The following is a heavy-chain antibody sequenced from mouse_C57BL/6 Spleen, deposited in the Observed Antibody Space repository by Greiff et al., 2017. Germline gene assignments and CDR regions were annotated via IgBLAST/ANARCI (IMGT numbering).Heavy chain of an antibody. D-gene: IGHD2-3*01. CDR1: GYTFTDYY. CDR2: IYPGSGNT. CDR3: ARGGLLHYAMDY. Sequence: QVQLKESGAELVRPGASVKLSCKASGYTFTDYYINWVKQRPGQGLEWIARIYPGSGNTYYNEKFKGKATLTAEKSSSTAYMQLSSLTSEDSAVYFCARGGLLHYAMDYWGQGTSVTVSS. J-gene: IGHJ4*01. V-gene: IGHV1-76*01.